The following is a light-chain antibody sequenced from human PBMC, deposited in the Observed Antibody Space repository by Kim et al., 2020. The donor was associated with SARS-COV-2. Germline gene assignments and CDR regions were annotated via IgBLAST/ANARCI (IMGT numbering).Light chain of an antibody. J-gene: IGLJ2*01. V-gene: IGLV3-1*01. CDR1: RLGDKY. CDR3: HVWDSTTTV. CDR2: QDS. Sequence: SYELTQPPSVSVSPGQTASITCSGDRLGDKYVCWYQQKAGQSPVVVIYQDSERHSGIPERFSGSNSGNTATLTISGTQAMDEADYFCHVWDSTTTVFGGG.